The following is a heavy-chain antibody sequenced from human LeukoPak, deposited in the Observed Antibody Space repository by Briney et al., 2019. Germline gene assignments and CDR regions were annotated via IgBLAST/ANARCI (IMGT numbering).Heavy chain of an antibody. J-gene: IGHJ4*02. D-gene: IGHD4-17*01. CDR1: GFTFSSYS. Sequence: GGSLRLSCAASGFTFSSYSMKWVRQAPGKGLEWVSSISSSSSYIYYADSLKGRFTISRDNAKNSLYLQMNSLRAEDTAVYYCARDLGGDLFDYWGQGTLVTVSS. V-gene: IGHV3-21*01. CDR3: ARDLGGDLFDY. CDR2: ISSSSSYI.